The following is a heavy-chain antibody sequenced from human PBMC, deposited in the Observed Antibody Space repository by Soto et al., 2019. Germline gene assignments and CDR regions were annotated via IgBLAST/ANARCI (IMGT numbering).Heavy chain of an antibody. V-gene: IGHV3-23*01. CDR1: GFTFSDYG. CDR3: VRDREDRGYDFYYFDC. Sequence: GGSLRLSCAASGFTFSDYGMTWARQAPGKGLEWLSAMSGSGHFIFYADSVKGRATISRDNSKNTLYLQMNSLRVEDTAVYYCVRDREDRGYDFYYFDCWGQGPMITVSS. CDR2: MSGSGHFI. D-gene: IGHD5-12*01. J-gene: IGHJ4*02.